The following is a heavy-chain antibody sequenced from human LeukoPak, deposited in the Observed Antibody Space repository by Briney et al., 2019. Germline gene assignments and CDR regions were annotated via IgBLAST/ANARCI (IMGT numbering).Heavy chain of an antibody. Sequence: GGSLRLSCAASGFTYSSYWMSWVRQAPGKGLEWVANIKQDGSEKYYVDSVKGRFTISRDNAKNSLYLQMNSLRVEDTAVYYCATTITGGSHYYYYYYYMDVWGKGTTVTVSS. V-gene: IGHV3-7*01. CDR1: GFTYSSYW. CDR3: ATTITGGSHYYYYYYYMDV. D-gene: IGHD1-26*01. J-gene: IGHJ6*03. CDR2: IKQDGSEK.